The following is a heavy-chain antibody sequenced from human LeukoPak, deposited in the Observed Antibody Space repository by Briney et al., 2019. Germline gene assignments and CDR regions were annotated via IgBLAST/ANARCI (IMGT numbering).Heavy chain of an antibody. CDR2: IYTSGST. D-gene: IGHD3-9*01. V-gene: IGHV4-4*07. J-gene: IGHJ4*02. CDR1: GGSISSYY. Sequence: PSETLSLTCTVSGGSISSYYWSWIRQPAGKGLEWIGRIYTSGSTNYNPSLKSRVTISVDTSKNQFSLKLSSVTAADTAVYYCARAEDDILTGRHFDYWGQGTLVTVSS. CDR3: ARAEDDILTGRHFDY.